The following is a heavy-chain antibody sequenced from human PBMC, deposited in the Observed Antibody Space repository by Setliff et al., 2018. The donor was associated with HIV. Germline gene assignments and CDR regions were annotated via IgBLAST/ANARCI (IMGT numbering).Heavy chain of an antibody. CDR3: ARSRLTWEIDF. V-gene: IGHV4-34*01. J-gene: IGHJ4*02. D-gene: IGHD1-26*01. CDR1: GGSFSGYY. CDR2: IDHTGRI. Sequence: PSETLSLTCAVYGGSFSGYYRNWIRQAPRKGLEWIGEIDHTGRINYNPSLKSRVTMSVDTSKNQFSLKLESVTAADRGVYYCARSRLTWEIDFWGQGKLVTVSS.